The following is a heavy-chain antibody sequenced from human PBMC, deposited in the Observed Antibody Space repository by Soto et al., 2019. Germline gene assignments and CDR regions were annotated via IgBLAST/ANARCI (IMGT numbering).Heavy chain of an antibody. CDR1: GGTFSIYA. V-gene: IGHV1-69*13. CDR3: ARYRYGYSYFDY. D-gene: IGHD5-18*01. Sequence: GASVKVSCKASGGTFSIYAIIWVRQAPGQGLEWMGGIIPIFGTANHAQKFQGRVTITADESTSTAYMELSSLRSEDTAVYYCARYRYGYSYFDYWGQGTLVTVSS. J-gene: IGHJ4*02. CDR2: IIPIFGTA.